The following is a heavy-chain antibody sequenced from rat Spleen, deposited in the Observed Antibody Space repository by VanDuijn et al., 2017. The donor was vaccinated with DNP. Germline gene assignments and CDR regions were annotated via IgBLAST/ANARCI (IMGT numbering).Heavy chain of an antibody. V-gene: IGHV5-25*01. CDR1: GFTFSDYY. D-gene: IGHD1-11*01. CDR2: ISPSGDSI. CDR3: ARGGRSYFDY. Sequence: EVQLVESGGDLVQPGRSLKLSCAASGFTFSDYYMAWIRQAPTKGLEWVTSISPSGDSIYSPDSVKGRFTISRDNAKNTLYLQMNSLRSEDTATYYCARGGRSYFDYWGQGVMVTVSS. J-gene: IGHJ2*01.